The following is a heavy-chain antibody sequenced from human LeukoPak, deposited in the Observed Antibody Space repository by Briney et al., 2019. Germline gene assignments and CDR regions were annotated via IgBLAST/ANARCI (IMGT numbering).Heavy chain of an antibody. V-gene: IGHV4-38-2*02. J-gene: IGHJ5*02. CDR1: GYSISSGYF. CDR2: IHSGESP. Sequence: PSETLSLTCTVSGYSISSGYFWGWIRQPPGKGLEWIAIIHSGESPYYSPSLKSRVTISVDTSKNQFSLKLSSVTAADTAVYYCARESGITMLRGAHTPWGQGILVTVSS. CDR3: ARESGITMLRGAHTP. D-gene: IGHD3-10*01.